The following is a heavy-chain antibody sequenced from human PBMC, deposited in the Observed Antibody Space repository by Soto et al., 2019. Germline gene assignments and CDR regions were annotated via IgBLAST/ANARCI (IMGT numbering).Heavy chain of an antibody. Sequence: EVQLFESGGGLVQPGGSLRLSCAASGFTFSRYAMSWVRQAPGKGLEWVPAISGRGGSTYYAGSVKGRFTISRDNSKNPLYLQMNSLRAEDTAVYYCAKKVKGQQLVNWGQGTLVTVSS. CDR1: GFTFSRYA. CDR2: ISGRGGST. CDR3: AKKVKGQQLVN. V-gene: IGHV3-23*01. D-gene: IGHD6-13*01. J-gene: IGHJ4*02.